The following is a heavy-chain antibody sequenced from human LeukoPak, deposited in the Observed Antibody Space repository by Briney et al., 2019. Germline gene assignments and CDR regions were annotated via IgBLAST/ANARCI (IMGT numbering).Heavy chain of an antibody. CDR2: ISAYNGNT. CDR3: ARRVVVVPAAPYYYYGMDV. V-gene: IGHV1-18*01. Sequence: GASVKVSCKASGYTFTSYGISWVRQAPGQGLEWMGWISAYNGNTNYAQKLQGRVTTTTDTSTSTAYMELRSLRSDDTAVYYCARRVVVVPAAPYYYYGMDVWGQGTTVTVSS. D-gene: IGHD2-2*01. CDR1: GYTFTSYG. J-gene: IGHJ6*02.